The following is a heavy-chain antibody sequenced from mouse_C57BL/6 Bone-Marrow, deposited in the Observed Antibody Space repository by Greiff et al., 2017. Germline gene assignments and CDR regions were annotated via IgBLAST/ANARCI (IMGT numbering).Heavy chain of an antibody. CDR1: GFTFSNYW. CDR2: IRLKSDNYAT. CDR3: QDWAWFAY. Sequence: DVMLVESGGGLVQPGGSMKLSCVASGFTFSNYWMNWVRQSPEKGLEWVAQIRLKSDNYATHYAESVKGRFTISIDDSKSSVYLQMNNLRAEDTGIYYCQDWAWFAYWGQVTLVTVSA. V-gene: IGHV6-3*01. J-gene: IGHJ3*01. D-gene: IGHD4-1*01.